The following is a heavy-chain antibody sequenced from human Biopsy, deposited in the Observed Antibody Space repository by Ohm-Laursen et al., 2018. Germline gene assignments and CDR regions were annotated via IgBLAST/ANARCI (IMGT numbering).Heavy chain of an antibody. CDR2: ISHTGYT. CDR3: ARGSNEYGGLYFPH. V-gene: IGHV4-59*11. Sequence: GTLSLTCAVSGGSFTGHYWTWIRQPPGKGLEWIGHISHTGYTSYKPSLKSRVTISLDTSRKHFSLRLTSLVAADTAVYYCARGSNEYGGLYFPHWGQGTLVTVSS. J-gene: IGHJ1*01. CDR1: GGSFTGHY. D-gene: IGHD4-23*01.